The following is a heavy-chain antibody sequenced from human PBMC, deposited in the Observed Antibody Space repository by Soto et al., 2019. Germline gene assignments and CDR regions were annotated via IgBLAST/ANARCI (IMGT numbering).Heavy chain of an antibody. J-gene: IGHJ6*02. Sequence: PSETLSLTCTVSGGSISSYYWSWIRQPPGKGLEWIGYIYYSGSTNYNPSLKSRVTISVDTSKNQFSLKLSSVTAADTAVYYCARDSRYSGYDWRYYYGMDVWGQGTTDTVSS. CDR1: GGSISSYY. CDR3: ARDSRYSGYDWRYYYGMDV. CDR2: IYYSGST. D-gene: IGHD5-12*01. V-gene: IGHV4-59*01.